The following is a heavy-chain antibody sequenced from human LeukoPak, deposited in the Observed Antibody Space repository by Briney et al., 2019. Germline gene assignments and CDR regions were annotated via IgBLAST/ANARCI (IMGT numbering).Heavy chain of an antibody. CDR1: GGSISSYY. CDR2: IYTSGST. CDR3: ARENSGSYREFDY. Sequence: PSETLSLTCTVSGGSISSYYWSWIRQPAGKGLEWIGRIYTSGSTNYNASLKSRVSMSVDTSKNQFSLKLSSVTAADTAVFYCARENSGSYREFDYWGQGALVTVSS. J-gene: IGHJ4*02. D-gene: IGHD1-26*01. V-gene: IGHV4-4*07.